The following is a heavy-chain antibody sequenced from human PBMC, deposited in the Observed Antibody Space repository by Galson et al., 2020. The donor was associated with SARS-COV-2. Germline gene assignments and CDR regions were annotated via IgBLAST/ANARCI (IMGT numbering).Heavy chain of an antibody. CDR2: ISGSGSNI. J-gene: IGHJ4*02. CDR3: ERDRISVAF. D-gene: IGHD6-19*01. V-gene: IGHV3-11*01. CDR1: GFTFSDYY. Sequence: GGSLRLSCAASGFTFSDYYMSWIRQAPGKGLEWVSYISGSGSNIYHADSVKGRFTISRDNAKNSLYLQMKSLRAEDTAVYYCERDRISVAFWGQGTLVTVSS.